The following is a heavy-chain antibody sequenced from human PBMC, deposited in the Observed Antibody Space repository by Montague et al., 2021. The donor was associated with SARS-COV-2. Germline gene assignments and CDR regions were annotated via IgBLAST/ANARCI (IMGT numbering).Heavy chain of an antibody. J-gene: IGHJ6*02. CDR2: IYYSGST. Sequence: SETLSLTCTVSGGSISSSSYYWGWIRPPPGKGLEWIGSIYYSGSTYYTPSLKSRVTISVDTSKNQFSLKLSSVTAAATAVYYCAKGPLVGGYDPDGMDVWGRGTTVTVSS. CDR1: GGSISSSSYY. V-gene: IGHV4-39*07. CDR3: AKGPLVGGYDPDGMDV. D-gene: IGHD5-12*01.